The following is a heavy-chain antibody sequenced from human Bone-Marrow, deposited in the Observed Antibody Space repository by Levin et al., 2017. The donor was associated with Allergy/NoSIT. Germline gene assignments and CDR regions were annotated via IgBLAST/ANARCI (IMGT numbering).Heavy chain of an antibody. CDR2: IDWDDDT. V-gene: IGHV2-70*01. J-gene: IGHJ3*01. D-gene: IGHD3-10*01. Sequence: SGPTLVKPTQTLTLTCTVSGFLLSTAGMCVGWIRQPPGKALEWLALIDWDDDTYYSTSLKTRLTISKDTSKDQVVLTMTNMDPVDTGTYYCARMVRGVVTPFDFWGQGTVVTVSS. CDR1: GFLLSTAGMC. CDR3: ARMVRGVVTPFDF.